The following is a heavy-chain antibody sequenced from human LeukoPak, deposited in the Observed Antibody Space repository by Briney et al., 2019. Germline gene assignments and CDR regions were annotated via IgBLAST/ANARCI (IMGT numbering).Heavy chain of an antibody. V-gene: IGHV3-48*01. D-gene: IGHD1-26*01. CDR3: ARPSGVGDY. J-gene: IGHJ4*02. CDR1: GFTFSDYS. CDR2: ISSSSSTI. Sequence: GGSLRLSCAASGFTFSDYSMNWVRQAPGKGLEWVSYISSSSSTIYYADSVKGRSTISRDNAKNSLYLQMNSLRAEDTAVYYCARPSGVGDYWGQGTLVTVSS.